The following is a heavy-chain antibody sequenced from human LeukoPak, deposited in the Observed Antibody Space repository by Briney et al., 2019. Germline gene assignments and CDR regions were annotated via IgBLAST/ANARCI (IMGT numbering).Heavy chain of an antibody. CDR3: ASLGYDFWSGYNYGMDV. J-gene: IGHJ6*02. CDR1: GFTFSSYW. Sequence: QPGGSLRLSCAASGFTFSSYWMHWVRQAPGKGLVWVSRVNSDGSSTSYADSVKGRFTISRDNAENTLYLQMNSLRAEDTAVYYCASLGYDFWSGYNYGMDVWGQGTTVTVSS. D-gene: IGHD3-3*01. CDR2: VNSDGSST. V-gene: IGHV3-74*01.